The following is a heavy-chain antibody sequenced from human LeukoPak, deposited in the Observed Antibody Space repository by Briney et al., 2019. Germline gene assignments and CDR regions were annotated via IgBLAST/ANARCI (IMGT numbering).Heavy chain of an antibody. V-gene: IGHV3-7*04. CDR2: IKEDGSAT. D-gene: IGHD5-12*01. J-gene: IGHJ4*02. Sequence: GGSLRLSCTASGFTFSRYWMTWVRQAPGKGLEWVANIKEDGSATYYVDSMKGRFTISRDNAKNSLYLQINSLRAEDTAVYYCARDSPGYGGYSYWGQGTLVTVFS. CDR1: GFTFSRYW. CDR3: ARDSPGYGGYSY.